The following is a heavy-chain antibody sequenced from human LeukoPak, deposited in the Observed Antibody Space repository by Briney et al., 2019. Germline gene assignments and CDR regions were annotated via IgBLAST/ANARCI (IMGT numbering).Heavy chain of an antibody. J-gene: IGHJ3*02. CDR3: AKHVVRGVIAPFDI. V-gene: IGHV3-23*01. Sequence: PGGSLRLSCAASGFTFSSYAMSWVRQAPGKGLEWVSAISGSGGNTYYADSVKGRFTISRGNSKNTLYLQMNSLRAEDTAVYYCAKHVVRGVIAPFDIWGQGTMVTVSS. D-gene: IGHD3-10*01. CDR2: ISGSGGNT. CDR1: GFTFSSYA.